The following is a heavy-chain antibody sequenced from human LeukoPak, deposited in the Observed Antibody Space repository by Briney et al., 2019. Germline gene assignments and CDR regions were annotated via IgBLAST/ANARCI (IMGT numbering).Heavy chain of an antibody. V-gene: IGHV3-74*01. CDR2: IEGDGNRI. CDR1: GFTLSAYW. CDR3: ARGGNYRLDY. J-gene: IGHJ4*02. D-gene: IGHD4-11*01. Sequence: QPGGSLRLSCAASGFTLSAYWMHWVRHAPGKGLMWVSRIEGDGNRITYADSVKGRFTISRDNAKNTLYLQMNSLRAEDTAVYYCARGGNYRLDYWGQGTLVTVSS.